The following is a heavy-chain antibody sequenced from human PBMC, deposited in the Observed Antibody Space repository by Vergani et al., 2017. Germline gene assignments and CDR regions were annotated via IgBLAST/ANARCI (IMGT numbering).Heavy chain of an antibody. Sequence: QVQLVESGGGVVQPGRSLRLSCAASGFTFSSYGMHWVRQAPGKGLEWVAVIWYDGSNKYYADSVKGRFTISRDNSKNTLYLQMNRLRAEDTAVYYCATQVGATRDVRDYWGQGTLVTVSS. CDR1: GFTFSSYG. CDR3: ATQVGATRDVRDY. CDR2: IWYDGSNK. J-gene: IGHJ4*02. D-gene: IGHD1-26*01. V-gene: IGHV3-33*01.